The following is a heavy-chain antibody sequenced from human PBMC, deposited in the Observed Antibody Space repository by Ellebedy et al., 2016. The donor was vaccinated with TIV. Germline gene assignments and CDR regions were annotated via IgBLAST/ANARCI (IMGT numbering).Heavy chain of an antibody. CDR3: ARGGGGDSHWFDP. J-gene: IGHJ5*02. Sequence: KVSCKGSGYSFTDYWIGWVRHMPGKGLEWMGIIYPGDSDTRYSPSFQGQVTIPADKSISTAYLQWSSLKASDSAMYYCARGGGGDSHWFDPWGQGTLVTVSS. V-gene: IGHV5-51*01. CDR2: IYPGDSDT. D-gene: IGHD2-21*02. CDR1: GYSFTDYW.